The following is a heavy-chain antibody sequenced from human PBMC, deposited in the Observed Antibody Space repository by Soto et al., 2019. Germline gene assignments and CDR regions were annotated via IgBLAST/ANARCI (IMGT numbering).Heavy chain of an antibody. J-gene: IGHJ5*02. D-gene: IGHD3-22*01. CDR2: IYWDDDK. CDR3: AHRRRYYYDSSGYYKWDWFDP. V-gene: IGHV2-5*02. CDR1: GFSLSTSGLG. Sequence: QITLKESGPALVKPTQTLTLTCTFSGFSLSTSGLGGGWIRQPPGNALECLALIYWDDDKRYSPSLKSSLTITNDTSKNQVVLTMTNMEPVDTATYYCAHRRRYYYDSSGYYKWDWFDPWGQGTLVTVSS.